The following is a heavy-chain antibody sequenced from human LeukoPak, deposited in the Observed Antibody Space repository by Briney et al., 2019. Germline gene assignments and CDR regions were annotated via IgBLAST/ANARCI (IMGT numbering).Heavy chain of an antibody. V-gene: IGHV3-30*18. CDR2: ISYDGSNK. CDR3: AKDQAYSGYDSGY. Sequence: GRSLRLSCAASGFTFSSYGTHWVRQAPGKGLEWVAVISYDGSNKYYADSVKGRFTISRDNSKNTLYLQMNSLRAEDTAVYYCAKDQAYSGYDSGYWGQGTLVTVSS. J-gene: IGHJ4*02. D-gene: IGHD5-12*01. CDR1: GFTFSSYG.